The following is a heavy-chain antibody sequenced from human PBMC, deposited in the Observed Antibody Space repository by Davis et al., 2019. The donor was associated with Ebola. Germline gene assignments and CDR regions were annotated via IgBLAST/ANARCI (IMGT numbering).Heavy chain of an antibody. J-gene: IGHJ2*01. CDR1: GCSISSSSYY. CDR3: ARGSWGRYCDL. V-gene: IGHV4-39*01. D-gene: IGHD3-16*01. Sequence: PSEPLSLTCTVSGCSISSSSYYLLWIRQPPGKGLEWIGSIYYSGSTYYNPSLKSRVTISVDTSKNQFSLKLSSVTAADTAVYYCARGSWGRYCDLWGRGTLVTVSS. CDR2: IYYSGST.